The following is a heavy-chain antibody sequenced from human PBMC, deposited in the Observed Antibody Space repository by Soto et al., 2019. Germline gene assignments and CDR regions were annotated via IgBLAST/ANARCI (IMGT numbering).Heavy chain of an antibody. D-gene: IGHD3-10*01. Sequence: GPEVKKPGASVTVSYKTSGYTFTDHGIDWVRQAPGQGLEWVGWVSSYNGNTNYAYNLKDRVIMTTDASTSTAYMELRGLRSDDTAVYYCAREVEGSYSPADFWGQGTPVTVSS. CDR1: GYTFTDHG. V-gene: IGHV1-18*01. CDR2: VSSYNGNT. J-gene: IGHJ4*02. CDR3: AREVEGSYSPADF.